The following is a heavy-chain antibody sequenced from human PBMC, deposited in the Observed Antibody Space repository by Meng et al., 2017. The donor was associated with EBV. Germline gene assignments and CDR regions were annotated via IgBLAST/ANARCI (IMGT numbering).Heavy chain of an antibody. CDR3: AKSRSSTPGIVDD. CDR2: IYDTGIT. D-gene: IGHD2/OR15-2a*01. J-gene: IGHJ4*02. Sequence: VPLKDAGPGRVKPSEALSLTCIISGFSVTSGAYHWSWIRQSPGKGLEWIGYIYDTGITIYNPSLKSRVTISLETSKNQFSLKVNSVTTADTAVYYCAKSRSSTPGIVDDWGQGTLVTVSS. V-gene: IGHV4-61*08. CDR1: GFSVTSGAYH.